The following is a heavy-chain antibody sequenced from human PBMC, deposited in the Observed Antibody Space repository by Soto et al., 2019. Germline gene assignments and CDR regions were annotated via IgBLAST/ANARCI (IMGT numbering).Heavy chain of an antibody. CDR1: GFTFSSYS. Sequence: GGSLRLSCAASGFTFSSYSMNWVRQAPGKGLEWVSSISSSSSYIYYADSVKGRFTISRDNAKNSLYLQMNSLRAEDTAVYYCARDMAFGGAPDYWGQGTLVTVSS. V-gene: IGHV3-21*01. CDR3: ARDMAFGGAPDY. J-gene: IGHJ4*02. D-gene: IGHD3-16*01. CDR2: ISSSSSYI.